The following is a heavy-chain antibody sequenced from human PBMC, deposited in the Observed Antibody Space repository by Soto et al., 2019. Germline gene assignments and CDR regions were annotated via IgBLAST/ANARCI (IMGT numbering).Heavy chain of an antibody. J-gene: IGHJ5*02. CDR1: GLTFSSYS. D-gene: IGHD2-2*01. V-gene: IGHV3-21*01. CDR2: ISSSSSYI. Sequence: GGSLRLSCAASGLTFSSYSMNWVRQAPGKGLEWVSSISSSSSYIYYADSVKGRFTISRDNAKNSLYLQMNSLRAEDTSVYYCARAEVPAAIHRHIWLDPWGQGTLVTVSS. CDR3: ARAEVPAAIHRHIWLDP.